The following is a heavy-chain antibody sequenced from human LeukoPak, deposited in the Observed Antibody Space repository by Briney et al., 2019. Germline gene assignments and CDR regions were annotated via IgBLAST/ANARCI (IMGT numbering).Heavy chain of an antibody. Sequence: PGGSLRLSCAASGFTFSSYSMNWVRQAPGKGLEWVSTISSSSSYIYYADSVKGRFTISRDNAKNSLYLQMNSLRAEDTAVYYCARGRAVAGTLSAFDIWGQGTMVTVSS. CDR3: ARGRAVAGTLSAFDI. V-gene: IGHV3-21*01. J-gene: IGHJ3*02. CDR2: ISSSSSYI. CDR1: GFTFSSYS. D-gene: IGHD6-19*01.